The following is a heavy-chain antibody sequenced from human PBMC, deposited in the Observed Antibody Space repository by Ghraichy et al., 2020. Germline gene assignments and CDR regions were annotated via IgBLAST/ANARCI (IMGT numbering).Heavy chain of an antibody. CDR3: SKVTNMYWFDP. CDR1: GFTFSGSA. J-gene: IGHJ5*02. CDR2: IRSKANSYAT. V-gene: IGHV3-73*01. D-gene: IGHD4-17*01. Sequence: GGSLRLSCAASGFTFSGSAMRWVRQASGKGLEWVGRIRSKANSYATAYAESVQGRFTIDRDNSKNTAYLQMNSLKTEDTSVYYCSKVTNMYWFDPWGQGTLVTVSS.